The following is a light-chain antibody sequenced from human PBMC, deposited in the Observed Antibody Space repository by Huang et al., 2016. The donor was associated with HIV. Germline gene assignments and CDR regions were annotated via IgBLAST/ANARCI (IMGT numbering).Light chain of an antibody. CDR2: GAS. V-gene: IGKV3-15*01. CDR3: QQFNNWPPLLS. J-gene: IGKJ3*01. Sequence: IVLTQSPATLSVSPGESATLSCRASQSVGDNLAWYQHKPGQAPRLLIYGASTRANGIPARFSGTWSGTEFTLTISRVQSEDFAVYYCQQFNNWPPLLSFGPGTKVDIK. CDR1: QSVGDN.